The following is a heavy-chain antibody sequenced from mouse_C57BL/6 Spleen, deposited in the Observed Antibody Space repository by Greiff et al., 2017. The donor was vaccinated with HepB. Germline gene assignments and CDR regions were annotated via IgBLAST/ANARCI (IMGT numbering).Heavy chain of an antibody. J-gene: IGHJ4*01. CDR1: GYAFTNYL. V-gene: IGHV1-54*01. Sequence: QVQLKESGAELVRPGTSVKVSCKASGYAFTNYLIEWVKQRPGQGLEWIGVINPGSGGTNYNEKFKGKATLTADKSSSTAYMQLSSLTSEDSAVYFCARGILTTVVERDAMDYWGQGTSVTVSS. CDR2: INPGSGGT. CDR3: ARGILTTVVERDAMDY. D-gene: IGHD1-1*01.